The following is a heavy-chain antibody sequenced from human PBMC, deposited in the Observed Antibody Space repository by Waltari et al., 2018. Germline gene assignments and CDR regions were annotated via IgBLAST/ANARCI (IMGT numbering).Heavy chain of an antibody. J-gene: IGHJ2*01. CDR3: ARWNRPMIVVGLGYFDL. CDR1: GGTFSSYA. Sequence: QVQLVQSGAEVKKPGSSVKVSCKASGGTFSSYAISWVRQAPGQGLEWMGGIIPIFGTANYAQKFQGRVTITADESTSTAYMELSSLRSEDTAVYYCARWNRPMIVVGLGYFDLWGRGTLVTVSS. V-gene: IGHV1-69*13. D-gene: IGHD3-22*01. CDR2: IIPIFGTA.